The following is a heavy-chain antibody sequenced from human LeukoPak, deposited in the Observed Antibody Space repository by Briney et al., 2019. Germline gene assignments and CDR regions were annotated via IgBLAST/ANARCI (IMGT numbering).Heavy chain of an antibody. CDR2: IYYSGCS. J-gene: IGHJ4*02. Sequence: SETLSLTCTVSGGSFSSSSYYWGWIRQPPGKGLEWIGSIYYSGCSYYNPSLKSRATISVDTSKYQFSLNLSSVTAADTAVYYCARLYYDSSGYYQIFYFHYWGQGTLVTVSS. D-gene: IGHD3-22*01. V-gene: IGHV4-39*01. CDR1: GGSFSSSSYY. CDR3: ARLYYDSSGYYQIFYFHY.